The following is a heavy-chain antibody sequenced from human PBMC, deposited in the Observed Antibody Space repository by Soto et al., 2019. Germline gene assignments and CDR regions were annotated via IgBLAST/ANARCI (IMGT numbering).Heavy chain of an antibody. CDR1: GFTFSSYC. D-gene: IGHD2-15*01. CDR2: ISYDGSNK. J-gene: IGHJ4*02. Sequence: GVSLRLSCAASGFTFSSYCMHWVRQAPGKGLEWVAVISYDGSNKYYADSVKGRFTISRDNSKNTLYLQMNSLRAEDTAVYYCAKDSLVAATHSPLGYWGQGTLVTVSS. V-gene: IGHV3-30*18. CDR3: AKDSLVAATHSPLGY.